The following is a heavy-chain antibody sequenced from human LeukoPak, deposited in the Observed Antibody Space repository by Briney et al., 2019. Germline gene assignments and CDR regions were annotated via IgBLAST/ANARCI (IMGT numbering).Heavy chain of an antibody. CDR3: ARSGYSSGWYSEGIGY. D-gene: IGHD6-19*01. CDR1: GFTFSSYS. CDR2: ISSSSSYI. Sequence: PGGSLRLSCAASGFTFSSYSMNWVRQAPGEGLEWVSSISSSSSYIYYADSVKGRSTISRDNAKNSLYLQMNSLRAEDTAVYYCARSGYSSGWYSEGIGYWGQGTLVTVSS. J-gene: IGHJ4*02. V-gene: IGHV3-21*01.